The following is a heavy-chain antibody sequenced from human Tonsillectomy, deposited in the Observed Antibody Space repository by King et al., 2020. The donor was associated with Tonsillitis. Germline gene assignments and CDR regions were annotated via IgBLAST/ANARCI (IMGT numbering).Heavy chain of an antibody. CDR2: ISSSSSTI. D-gene: IGHD3-22*01. Sequence: EVQLVESGGGLVQPGGSLRLSCAASGFTFSSYSMNWVRQAPGKGLGWVSYISSSSSTIYYADSVKGRFTISRDNAKNSLYLQMNSLRAEDTAVYYCARELFKYYYDSSGYYGGLGYWGQGTLVTVSS. CDR3: ARELFKYYYDSSGYYGGLGY. CDR1: GFTFSSYS. J-gene: IGHJ4*02. V-gene: IGHV3-48*01.